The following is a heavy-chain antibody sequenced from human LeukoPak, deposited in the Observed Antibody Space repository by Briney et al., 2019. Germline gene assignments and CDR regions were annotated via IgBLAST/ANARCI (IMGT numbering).Heavy chain of an antibody. V-gene: IGHV3-7*01. Sequence: GGSLRLSCAASGFTFSSSWMTWVRQAPGKGLEWVANIKKDGSEKYYVDSVKGRFTISRDNAKNLLYLQMNSLRAEDTAVYYCAELGITMIGGVWGKGTTVTISS. CDR2: IKKDGSEK. J-gene: IGHJ6*04. CDR3: AELGITMIGGV. D-gene: IGHD3-10*02. CDR1: GFTFSSSW.